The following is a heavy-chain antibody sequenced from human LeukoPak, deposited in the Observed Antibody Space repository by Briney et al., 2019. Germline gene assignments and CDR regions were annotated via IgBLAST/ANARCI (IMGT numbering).Heavy chain of an antibody. V-gene: IGHV4-39*01. J-gene: IGHJ4*02. CDR3: ARQNNFDFWSGFFDY. D-gene: IGHD3-3*01. CDR1: GGSFSNYNYY. CDR2: IHYVGST. Sequence: PSETLSLTCTVSGGSFSNYNYYWDWIRQSPGKGLEWIGSIHYVGSTYYNPSLKSRVTISVDTSKNQFSLNLSSVTAADTAVYYCARQNNFDFWSGFFDYWGLGALVTVSS.